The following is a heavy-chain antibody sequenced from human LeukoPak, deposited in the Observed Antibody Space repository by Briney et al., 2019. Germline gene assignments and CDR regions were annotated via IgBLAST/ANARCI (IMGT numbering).Heavy chain of an antibody. V-gene: IGHV3-13*01. J-gene: IGHJ4*02. CDR3: ARFRGAIHY. Sequence: GGSLRLSCAASGFTFSSFDMPWVRQVTGKGLEWVSGISTAGDTYYADSVKGRFTISRDNAKNSLYLQMNSLRAGDTAMYYCARFRGAIHYWGQGALVTVSS. CDR1: GFTFSSFD. CDR2: ISTAGDT. D-gene: IGHD3-10*01.